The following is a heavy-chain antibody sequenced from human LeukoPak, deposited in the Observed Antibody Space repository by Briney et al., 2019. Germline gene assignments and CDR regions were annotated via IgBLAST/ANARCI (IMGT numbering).Heavy chain of an antibody. V-gene: IGHV4-61*01. D-gene: IGHD3-3*01. CDR3: ARSETITIFGVVIKDYYYYGMDV. Sequence: PSETLSLTCTVSGGSVSSGSYYWSWIRQPPGKGLEWIGYIYYSGSTNYNPSLKSRVTISVDTSKNQFSLKLSSVTAADTAVYYCARSETITIFGVVIKDYYYYGMDVWGQGTLVTVSS. CDR2: IYYSGST. CDR1: GGSVSSGSYY. J-gene: IGHJ6*02.